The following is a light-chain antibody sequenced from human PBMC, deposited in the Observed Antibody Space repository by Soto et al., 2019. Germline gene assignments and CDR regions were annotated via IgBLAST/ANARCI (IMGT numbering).Light chain of an antibody. CDR1: SSNIGNSD. J-gene: IGLJ1*01. CDR3: AAWDDSLSGYV. V-gene: IGLV1-47*01. Sequence: QSAPTQPPSASGTPGQRVTITCSGSSSNIGNSDVYWYQQLPGTAPKLLIYRNNQWPSGVPDRFSGSKSGTSASLAISGLRSEDEADYYCAAWDDSLSGYVFGTGTKLTVL. CDR2: RNN.